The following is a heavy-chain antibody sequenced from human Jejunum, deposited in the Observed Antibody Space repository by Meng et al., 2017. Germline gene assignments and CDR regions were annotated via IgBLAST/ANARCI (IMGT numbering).Heavy chain of an antibody. CDR1: GLTSTNAW. J-gene: IGHJ6*02. Sequence: GESLKISCTASGLTSTNAWMNWVRQAPGKGLEWLGRIKSKIDGGTTDDAAHVKCTFTSSSEDTDNQMHLQMNSRKNEDTGLYYCVTGKAHACCMDVWGQGTTVTVSS. CDR2: IKSKIDGGTT. V-gene: IGHV3-15*01. CDR3: VTGKAHACCMDV.